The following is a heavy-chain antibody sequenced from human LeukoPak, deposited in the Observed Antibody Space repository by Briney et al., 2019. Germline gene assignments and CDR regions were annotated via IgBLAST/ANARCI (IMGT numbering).Heavy chain of an antibody. Sequence: GASVKVSCKASGGTFSSYAISWVRQAPGQGLEWMGGIIPIFGTANYAQKFQGRVTITADESTSTAYMKLSSLRSEDTAVYYCATGRIRWFGFDYWGQGTLVTVSS. CDR2: IIPIFGTA. D-gene: IGHD3-10*01. V-gene: IGHV1-69*13. J-gene: IGHJ4*02. CDR3: ATGRIRWFGFDY. CDR1: GGTFSSYA.